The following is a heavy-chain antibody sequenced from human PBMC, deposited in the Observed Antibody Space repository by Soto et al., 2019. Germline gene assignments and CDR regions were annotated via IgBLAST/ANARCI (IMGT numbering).Heavy chain of an antibody. V-gene: IGHV1-46*03. CDR2: INPGGGST. CDR1: GYTFTGYF. D-gene: IGHD3-10*01. CDR3: AKSGGYGSGSYYPFDY. Sequence: ASVKVSCKASGYTFTGYFMHWVRQAPGQGLGWMGIINPGGGSTSYAQILQGRVTLTRDTSTSTVYMELSSLRSEDTAVYYCAKSGGYGSGSYYPFDYWGQGTLVTVSS. J-gene: IGHJ4*02.